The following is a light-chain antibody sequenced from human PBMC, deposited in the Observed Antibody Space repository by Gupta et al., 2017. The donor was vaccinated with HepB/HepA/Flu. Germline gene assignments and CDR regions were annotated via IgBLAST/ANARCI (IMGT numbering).Light chain of an antibody. CDR2: WAS. Sequence: DIVMTQSPDSLAVSLGERATINCKSSQSVLYSSNNKNYLAWYQQKPGQPPKLLIYWASTRESGVPDRFSGSGSGTDFTLTISSLQAEDVAVYYCQQYYSTRCRFGQGTKLEIK. V-gene: IGKV4-1*01. CDR1: QSVLYSSNNKNY. CDR3: QQYYSTRCR. J-gene: IGKJ2*04.